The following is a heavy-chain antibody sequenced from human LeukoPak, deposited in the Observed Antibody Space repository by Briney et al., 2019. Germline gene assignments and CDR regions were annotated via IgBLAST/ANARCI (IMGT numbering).Heavy chain of an antibody. CDR2: INAGNGNT. D-gene: IGHD1-1*01. V-gene: IGHV1-3*03. Sequence: ASVKVSCKASGYTFTSYAMHWVRQAPGQRLEWMGWINAGNGNTKYSQEFQGRVTITRDTSASTAYMDLSSLRSEDMAVYYCARDKRTERDYWGQGTLVTVSS. CDR3: ARDKRTERDY. J-gene: IGHJ4*02. CDR1: GYTFTSYA.